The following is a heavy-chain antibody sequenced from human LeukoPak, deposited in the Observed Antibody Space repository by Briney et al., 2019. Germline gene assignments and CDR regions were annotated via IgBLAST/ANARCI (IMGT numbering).Heavy chain of an antibody. CDR3: ARLMDIGSTRYYYYYMDV. CDR1: GGSISMGGYY. D-gene: IGHD2-2*03. Sequence: PSASLSLTCTVSGGSISMGGYYWSWIRQHPGKGLEWIGYIYTSGSTNYNPSLKSRVTISVDTSKNQFSLKLSSVTAADTGVYYCARLMDIGSTRYYYYYMDVWGKGTAVTVSS. J-gene: IGHJ6*03. V-gene: IGHV4-61*08. CDR2: IYTSGST.